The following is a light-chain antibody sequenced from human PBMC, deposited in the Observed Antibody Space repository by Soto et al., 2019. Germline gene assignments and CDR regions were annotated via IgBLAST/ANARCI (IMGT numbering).Light chain of an antibody. Sequence: EIVLTQSPCTLSLSPGERAALSCRASQSVTSDFLAWYQQKPGQAPRLLIYDASNRATGIPARFSGSGSGTDFTLTISSLQPEDIATYYCQQYDNLPITFGQGTRLEI. CDR1: QSVTSDF. CDR2: DAS. CDR3: QQYDNLPIT. J-gene: IGKJ5*01. V-gene: IGKV3-20*01.